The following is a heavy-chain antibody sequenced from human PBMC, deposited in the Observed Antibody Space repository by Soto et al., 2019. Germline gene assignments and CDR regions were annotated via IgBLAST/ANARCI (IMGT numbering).Heavy chain of an antibody. CDR1: GFTFSSYG. J-gene: IGHJ4*02. V-gene: IGHV3-33*01. Sequence: GGSLRLSCAASGFTFSSYGMHWVRQAPGKGLEWVAVIWYDGSNKYYADSVKGRFTISRDNSKNTLYLQMNSLRAEDTAVYYCARETARFQRGYSGYDLGYWGQGTLVTVSS. D-gene: IGHD5-12*01. CDR3: ARETARFQRGYSGYDLGY. CDR2: IWYDGSNK.